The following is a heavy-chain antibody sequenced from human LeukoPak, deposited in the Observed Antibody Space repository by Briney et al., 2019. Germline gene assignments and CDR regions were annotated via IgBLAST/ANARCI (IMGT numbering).Heavy chain of an antibody. CDR2: IKQDGSEK. CDR1: GFTFSNYW. J-gene: IGHJ1*01. Sequence: GGSLRLSCAASGFTFSNYWMSWVRQAPGKGLEWVANIKQDGSEKYYVDSVKGRFTISRDNAKNSLYLQMNRLRAEDTAVYYCATYSSSNGREFQYWGQGTLVTVSS. CDR3: ATYSSSNGREFQY. V-gene: IGHV3-7*01. D-gene: IGHD2-2*01.